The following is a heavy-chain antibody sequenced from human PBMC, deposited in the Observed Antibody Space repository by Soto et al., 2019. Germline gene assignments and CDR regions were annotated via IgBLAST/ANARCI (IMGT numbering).Heavy chain of an antibody. CDR1: GDTFTDYY. J-gene: IGHJ4*02. Sequence: QVQLMQSGAEVKKPGASVKVSCKASGDTFTDYYIHWVRQAPGQGLEWMGTVNPSGGHTTYAQHFLGRVTMTRDTSTSTLYMERTSLTSDDTAISYCARGGHVVVVTAALDYWGQGTLVTVSS. CDR3: ARGGHVVVVTAALDY. D-gene: IGHD2-21*02. CDR2: VNPSGGHT. V-gene: IGHV1-46*01.